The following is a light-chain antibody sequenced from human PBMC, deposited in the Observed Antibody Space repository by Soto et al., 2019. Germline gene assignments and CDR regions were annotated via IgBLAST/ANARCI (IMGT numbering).Light chain of an antibody. J-gene: IGKJ2*01. Sequence: DIVMTQSPDSLAVSLGEKATINCKSSQNILYGSNNKNYLAWYQQKPGQPPKLLIYWASTRESGVPDGFSGSGSGTDFPLTISGLQAEDVAVYYCQQYYSTPYTFGQGTKLDFK. CDR1: QNILYGSNNKNY. V-gene: IGKV4-1*01. CDR2: WAS. CDR3: QQYYSTPYT.